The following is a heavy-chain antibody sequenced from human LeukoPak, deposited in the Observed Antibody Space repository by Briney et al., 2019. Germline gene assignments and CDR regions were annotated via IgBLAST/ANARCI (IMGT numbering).Heavy chain of an antibody. D-gene: IGHD3-3*01. CDR2: IRYDGSDE. CDR3: AKDRSYYDFHQIDY. CDR1: GFPFSSFG. Sequence: PGGSLRLSCAASGFPFSSFGMHWLRQSPGKGLEWVAFIRYDGSDEFYADSVKGRFTISRDSSKNTLYVQMNGLRAEDTAVYYCAKDRSYYDFHQIDYWGQGTLVTVSS. J-gene: IGHJ4*02. V-gene: IGHV3-30*02.